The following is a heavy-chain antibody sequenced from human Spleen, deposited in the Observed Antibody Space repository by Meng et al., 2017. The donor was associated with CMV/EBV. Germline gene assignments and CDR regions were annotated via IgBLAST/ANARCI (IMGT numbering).Heavy chain of an antibody. V-gene: IGHV1-2*02. CDR2: INPDNGGT. D-gene: IGHD2-21*01. CDR1: GYTFAAYY. CDR3: AKSIYRDDDYQFYGMDV. Sequence: ASVKVSCKASGYTFAAYYIHWVQQAPGQGLEWMGWINPDNGGTNFAQKFQGRVTVTRDTSISTAYMELSRLRSDDTAVYYCAKSIYRDDDYQFYGMDVWGQGTKVTVSS. J-gene: IGHJ6*02.